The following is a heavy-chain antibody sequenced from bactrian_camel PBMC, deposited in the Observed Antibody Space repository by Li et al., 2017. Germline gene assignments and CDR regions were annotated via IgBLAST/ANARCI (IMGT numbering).Heavy chain of an antibody. V-gene: IGHV3S31*01. Sequence: DVQLVESGGGSVQAGGSMRLACAASGFRSFCMGWFRQAPGKEREGVATIRSDGRNPYYADSVKGRFTISRDDAKNTLYLRMNTLKTEDTAVYYCATDRTGGSWYGADFGIWGQGTQVTVS. D-gene: IGHD6*01. CDR2: IRSDGRNP. J-gene: IGHJ6*01. CDR1: GFRSFC. CDR3: ATDRTGGSWYGADFGI.